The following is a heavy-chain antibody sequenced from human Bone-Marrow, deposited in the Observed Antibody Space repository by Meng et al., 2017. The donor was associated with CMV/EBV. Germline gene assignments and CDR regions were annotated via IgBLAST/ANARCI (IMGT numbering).Heavy chain of an antibody. CDR3: ARDILEHNAFEM. CDR2: ISYIGIT. J-gene: IGHJ3*02. Sequence: SETLSLTCTVAGGSVSSSLYYWTWLRQPPGKGLEWIGYISYIGITNYNASLKSRVTISVDTSKNQFSLKLSSVTAADSAVYYCARDILEHNAFEMWGQGTMVTVSS. V-gene: IGHV4-61*01. CDR1: GGSVSSSLYY. D-gene: IGHD1/OR15-1a*01.